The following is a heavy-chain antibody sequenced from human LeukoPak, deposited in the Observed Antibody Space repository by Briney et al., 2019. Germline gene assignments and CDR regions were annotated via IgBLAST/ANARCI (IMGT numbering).Heavy chain of an antibody. Sequence: SGTLSLTCTVSGGSISSSSYYWGWIRQPPGKGVEWIMSSYKSESTYSNPSLKSRVTTSVDTSKNQFSLKLSSVTAADTAVYYCARFTPSPDYQFAFDYWGQGTLVTVSS. V-gene: IGHV4-39*01. J-gene: IGHJ4*02. CDR3: ARFTPSPDYQFAFDY. CDR1: GGSISSSSYY. D-gene: IGHD4-11*01. CDR2: SYKSEST.